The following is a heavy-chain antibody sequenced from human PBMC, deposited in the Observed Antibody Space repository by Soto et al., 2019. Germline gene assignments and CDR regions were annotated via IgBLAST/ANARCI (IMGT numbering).Heavy chain of an antibody. V-gene: IGHV3-21*01. D-gene: IGHD2-15*01. Sequence: GGSLRLSCAASGFTFSSYSMNWVRQAPGKGLEWVSSISSSSSYIYYADSVKGRFTISRDNAKNSLYLQMNSLRAEDTAVYYCARDYGYCSGGSCYSSYFDYWGQGTLVTVSS. CDR3: ARDYGYCSGGSCYSSYFDY. CDR1: GFTFSSYS. J-gene: IGHJ4*02. CDR2: ISSSSSYI.